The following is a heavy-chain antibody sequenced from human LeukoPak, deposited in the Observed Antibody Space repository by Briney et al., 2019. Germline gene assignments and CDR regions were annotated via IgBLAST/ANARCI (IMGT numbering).Heavy chain of an antibody. D-gene: IGHD3-9*01. V-gene: IGHV3-30*18. J-gene: IGHJ4*02. CDR1: GFTFSSYG. Sequence: PGGSLRLSCAASGFTFSSYGMHWVRQAPGQGLEWVAVISYDGSNKYYADSVKGRFTISRDNSKNTLYLQVNSLRAEDTAVYYCAKGDILTGYYRDYFDYWGQGTLVTVSS. CDR3: AKGDILTGYYRDYFDY. CDR2: ISYDGSNK.